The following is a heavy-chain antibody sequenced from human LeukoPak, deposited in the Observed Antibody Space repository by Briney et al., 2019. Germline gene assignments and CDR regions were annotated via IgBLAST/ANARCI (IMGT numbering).Heavy chain of an antibody. Sequence: GGSLRLSCAASGFTFSSYEMNWVRQAPGKGLEWVSYISSSGSTIYYADSVKGRFTISRDNAKNSLYLQMNSLRAEDTAVYHCAREKGGPILGYFDWLPKNYWYFDLWGRGTLVTVSS. J-gene: IGHJ2*01. D-gene: IGHD3-9*01. CDR3: AREKGGPILGYFDWLPKNYWYFDL. CDR2: ISSSGSTI. CDR1: GFTFSSYE. V-gene: IGHV3-48*03.